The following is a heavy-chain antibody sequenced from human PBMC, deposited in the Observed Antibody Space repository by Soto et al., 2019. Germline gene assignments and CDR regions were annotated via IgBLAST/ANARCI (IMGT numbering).Heavy chain of an antibody. CDR3: ARAPPYVSGSYRVNYYYSGMDV. CDR1: GYTFTSYG. V-gene: IGHV1-18*01. Sequence: ASVKVSCKASGYTFTSYGISWVRQAPGQGLEWMGWISAYNGNTNYAQKLQGRVTMTTDTSTSTAYMELRSLRSDDTAVYYCARAPPYVSGSYRVNYYYSGMDVWGQGTTVTVYS. J-gene: IGHJ6*02. D-gene: IGHD3-16*02. CDR2: ISAYNGNT.